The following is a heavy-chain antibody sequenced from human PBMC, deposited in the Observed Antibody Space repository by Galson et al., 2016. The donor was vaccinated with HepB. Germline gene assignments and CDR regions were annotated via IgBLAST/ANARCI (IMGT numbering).Heavy chain of an antibody. Sequence: SLRLSCAASGFTFKRYAMHWVRQAPGKGLEWVAVTWPDGHNTFYSDSVKGRFTISRDNAKNSLYLQMNSLRPDDTAVYYCAKNTGAYFHGSGTYLDSWGQGTPVTVSP. V-gene: IGHV3-30-3*02. J-gene: IGHJ4*02. CDR2: TWPDGHNT. D-gene: IGHD3-10*01. CDR3: AKNTGAYFHGSGTYLDS. CDR1: GFTFKRYA.